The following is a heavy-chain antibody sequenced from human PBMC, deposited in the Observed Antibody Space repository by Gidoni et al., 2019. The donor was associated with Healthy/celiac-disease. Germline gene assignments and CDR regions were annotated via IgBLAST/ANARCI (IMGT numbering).Heavy chain of an antibody. CDR3: AREWEAVSANWYFDL. Sequence: RIYTSGSTNYNPSLKSRVTISVDTSKNQFSLKLSSVTAADTAVYYCAREWEAVSANWYFDLWGRGTLVTVSS. V-gene: IGHV4-61*02. J-gene: IGHJ2*01. CDR2: IYTSGST. D-gene: IGHD6-19*01.